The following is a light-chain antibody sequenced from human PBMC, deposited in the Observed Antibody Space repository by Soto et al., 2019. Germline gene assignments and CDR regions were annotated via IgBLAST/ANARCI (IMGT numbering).Light chain of an antibody. CDR3: QQYYSAPTWT. J-gene: IGKJ1*01. V-gene: IGKV4-1*01. CDR1: QSIFYSSNNKNY. Sequence: DILLAPFPYSLAVSKSARATINCKSSQSIFYSSNNKNYLAWFQQKPGQPPKLLIYWASTRESGVPDRFSGSGSGTDFTLTISGLQAEDVAVYYCQQYYSAPTWTFGQGTKVDIK. CDR2: WAS.